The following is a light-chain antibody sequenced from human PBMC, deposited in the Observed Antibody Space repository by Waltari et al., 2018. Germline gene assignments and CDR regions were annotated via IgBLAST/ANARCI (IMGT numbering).Light chain of an antibody. J-gene: IGLJ1*01. V-gene: IGLV3-10*01. Sequence: SYELTQPPSVSVSPGQTARITCSGDALPKKSAYWYQQKSGQAPVLVIYEDSKRPSGIPERFSGSSSGTLATLTISGAQVEDEADYYCYSTDSSADYYVFGTGTKVTVL. CDR3: YSTDSSADYYV. CDR2: EDS. CDR1: ALPKKS.